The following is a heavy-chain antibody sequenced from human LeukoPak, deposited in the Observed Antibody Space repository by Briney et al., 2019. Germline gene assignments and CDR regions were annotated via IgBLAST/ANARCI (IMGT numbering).Heavy chain of an antibody. CDR1: GYTFTGYY. D-gene: IGHD3-10*01. Sequence: ASVKVSCKASGYTFTGYYMHWVRQAPGQGLEWMGWINPNSGGTNYAQKFQGRVTMTRDTSISTAYMELSSLRSEDTAVYYCAAGPRSRSGSYYPVWGQGTTVTVSS. CDR3: AAGPRSRSGSYYPV. J-gene: IGHJ6*02. V-gene: IGHV1-2*02. CDR2: INPNSGGT.